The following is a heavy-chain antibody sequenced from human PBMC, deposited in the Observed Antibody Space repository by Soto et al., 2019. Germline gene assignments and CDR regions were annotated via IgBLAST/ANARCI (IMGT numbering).Heavy chain of an antibody. V-gene: IGHV3-23*01. CDR1: GFTFSYYT. CDR3: VDPVPAPFHYVFYDVSV. Sequence: EVQLLESGGGLVQPGGSLRLSCVASGFTFSYYTMSWVRQAPGKGLEWVSGISNSGDTIYYADSVKGRFTISRDNFKKTLYLPMNSLGADDTAVYYCVDPVPAPFHYVFYDVSVWGQWTTATVSS. CDR2: ISNSGDTI. D-gene: IGHD2-2*01. J-gene: IGHJ6*02.